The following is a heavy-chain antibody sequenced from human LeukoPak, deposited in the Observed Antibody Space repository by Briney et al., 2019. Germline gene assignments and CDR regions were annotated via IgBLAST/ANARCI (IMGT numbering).Heavy chain of an antibody. CDR2: ISSSSNYI. V-gene: IGHV3-21*01. CDR1: GFTFSLYS. Sequence: PGGSLRLSCAASGFTFSLYSMNWVRQAPGKGLEWVSSISSSSNYIYYADSVKGRFTVSRDNAKNSLYLQMNSLRAEDTAVYYCARGRYCSGGSCSSGNWFDPWGQGTLVTVSS. CDR3: ARGRYCSGGSCSSGNWFDP. J-gene: IGHJ5*02. D-gene: IGHD2-15*01.